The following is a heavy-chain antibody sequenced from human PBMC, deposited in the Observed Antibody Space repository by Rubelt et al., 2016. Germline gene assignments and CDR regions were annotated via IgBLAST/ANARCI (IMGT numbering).Heavy chain of an antibody. J-gene: IGHJ4*02. D-gene: IGHD3-3*01. CDR3: ARGAGRITIFGS. V-gene: IGHV4-34*01. Sequence: LGGIGEINHSGSTNYNPSLKSRVTISVDTSKNQFSLKLSSVTAADTAVYYCARGAGRITIFGSWGQGTLVTVSS. CDR2: INHSGST.